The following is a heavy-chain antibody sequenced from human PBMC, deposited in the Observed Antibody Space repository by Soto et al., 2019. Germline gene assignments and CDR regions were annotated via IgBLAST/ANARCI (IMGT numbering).Heavy chain of an antibody. CDR2: ISAYNGNT. CDR1: GYTFTSYG. V-gene: IGHV1-18*01. D-gene: IGHD3-10*01. Sequence: ASVKVSCKASGYTFTSYGISWVRQAPGQGLEWMGWISAYNGNTNYAQKLQGRVTMTTDTSTSTAYMELRSLRSDDTAVYYCARGYYYGSGSYTHTEYFQHWGQGTLVTVSS. CDR3: ARGYYYGSGSYTHTEYFQH. J-gene: IGHJ1*01.